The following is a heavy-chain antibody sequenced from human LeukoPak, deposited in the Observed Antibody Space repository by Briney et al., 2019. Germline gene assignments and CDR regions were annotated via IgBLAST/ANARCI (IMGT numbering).Heavy chain of an antibody. CDR3: AREENYYDSSDAFDI. Sequence: ASVKVSCKASGYTFTGYYMHWVRQAPGQGLEWMGWINPNSGGTNYAQKFQGRVTMTRDTSISTAYMELSRLRSDDTAVYYCAREENYYDSSDAFDIWGQGTMVTVSS. CDR1: GYTFTGYY. J-gene: IGHJ3*02. CDR2: INPNSGGT. D-gene: IGHD3-22*01. V-gene: IGHV1-2*02.